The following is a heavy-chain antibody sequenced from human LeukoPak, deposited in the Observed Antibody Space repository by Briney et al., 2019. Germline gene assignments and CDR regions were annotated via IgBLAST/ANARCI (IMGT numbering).Heavy chain of an antibody. CDR1: GYTLSSYY. CDR2: INTSVGST. J-gene: IGHJ4*02. V-gene: IGHV1-46*01. CDR3: ARPASYCSSTSCRGYYFDY. D-gene: IGHD2-2*01. Sequence: GSARVSCEPSGYTLSSYYMHGVRQAPRQGHGWMGIINTSVGSTSYAKKYQGRVTMTRDTSTSTVYMELSSLRSEDTAVYYCARPASYCSSTSCRGYYFDYWGQGTLVTVSS.